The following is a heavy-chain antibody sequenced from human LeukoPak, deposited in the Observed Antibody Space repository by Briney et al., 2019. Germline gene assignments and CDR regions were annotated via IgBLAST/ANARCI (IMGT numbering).Heavy chain of an antibody. D-gene: IGHD6-19*01. CDR3: ARAPGSGWRFDY. CDR1: GYTFTSYY. CDR2: INPSGGST. V-gene: IGHV1-46*01. J-gene: IGHJ4*02. Sequence: EALVKVSCKASGYTFTSYYMHWVRQAPGQGLEWMGIINPSGGSTSYAQKFQGRVTMTRDTSTSTVYMELSSLRSEDTAVYYCARAPGSGWRFDYWGQGTLVTVSS.